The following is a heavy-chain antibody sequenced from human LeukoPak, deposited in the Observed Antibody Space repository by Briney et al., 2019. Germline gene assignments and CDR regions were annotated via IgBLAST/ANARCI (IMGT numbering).Heavy chain of an antibody. CDR3: ARNGDYASDAFDI. V-gene: IGHV3-11*04. Sequence: PGGSLRLSCAASGFTFSDYYMSWIRQAPGKGLEWVSYISSSGSTIYYADSVKGRFTISRDNAKNSLYLQMNSLRAEDTAEYYCARNGDYASDAFDIWGQGTMVTVSS. CDR2: ISSSGSTI. CDR1: GFTFSDYY. J-gene: IGHJ3*02. D-gene: IGHD4-17*01.